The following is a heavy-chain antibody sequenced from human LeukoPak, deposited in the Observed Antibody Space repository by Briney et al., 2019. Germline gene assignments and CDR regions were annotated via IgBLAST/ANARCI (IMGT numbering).Heavy chain of an antibody. CDR3: ARDKYGYNTPIDY. D-gene: IGHD5-24*01. J-gene: IGHJ4*02. CDR2: ISSSSSYI. Sequence: GGSLRLSCAASGFTFSSYSMNWVRQAPGKGLEWVSSISSSSSYIYYADSVKGRFTISRDNAKNSLYLQMNSLRAEDTAVYYCARDKYGYNTPIDYWGQGTLVTVSS. CDR1: GFTFSSYS. V-gene: IGHV3-21*06.